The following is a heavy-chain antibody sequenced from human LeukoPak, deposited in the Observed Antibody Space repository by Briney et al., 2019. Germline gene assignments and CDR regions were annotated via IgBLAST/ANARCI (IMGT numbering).Heavy chain of an antibody. J-gene: IGHJ4*02. D-gene: IGHD3-16*02. CDR1: GGSISSYY. CDR3: ARESDYVWGSYLTHDY. CDR2: IYTSGST. V-gene: IGHV4-4*07. Sequence: PSETLSLTCTVSGGSISSYYWSWIRQPAGKGLEWIGRIYTSGSTNYNPSLKSRVTMSVDTSKNQFSPKLSSVTAADTAVYYCARESDYVWGSYLTHDYWGQGTLVTVSS.